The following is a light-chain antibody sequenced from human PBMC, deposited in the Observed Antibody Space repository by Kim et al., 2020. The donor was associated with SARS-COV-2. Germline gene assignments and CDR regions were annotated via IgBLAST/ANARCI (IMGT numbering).Light chain of an antibody. V-gene: IGLV4-69*01. CDR2: LNADGSH. CDR1: SGHSSYA. J-gene: IGLJ7*01. Sequence: QLVLTQSPSASASLGASVRLTCSLSSGHSSYAIAWYQQQSHKGPRYLMRLNADGSHTTGDGIPDRFSGSSSGAERSLTILSLHSEDEADYYCQTWGTGTVVFGGGTQLTVL. CDR3: QTWGTGTVV.